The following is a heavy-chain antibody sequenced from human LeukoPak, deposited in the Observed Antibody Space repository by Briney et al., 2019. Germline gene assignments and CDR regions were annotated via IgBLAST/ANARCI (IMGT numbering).Heavy chain of an antibody. V-gene: IGHV3-33*01. J-gene: IGHJ6*03. Sequence: GGSLRLSCAASGFTFSSYGMHWVRQAPGKGLEWVAVIWYDGSNKYYADSVKGRFTISRDNSKSTLYLQMNSLRAEDTAVYYCAREGGGYCSSTSCYTDYYYMDVWGKGTTVTVSS. CDR3: AREGGGYCSSTSCYTDYYYMDV. CDR2: IWYDGSNK. CDR1: GFTFSSYG. D-gene: IGHD2-2*02.